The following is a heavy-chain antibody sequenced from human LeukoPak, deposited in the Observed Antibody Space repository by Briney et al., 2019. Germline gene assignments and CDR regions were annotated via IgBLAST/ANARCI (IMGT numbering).Heavy chain of an antibody. D-gene: IGHD3-22*01. CDR3: ARDPPANFYDSSGYYSNGEACNV. J-gene: IGHJ6*04. CDR2: ISSSSSYI. V-gene: IGHV3-21*01. Sequence: GGSLRLSCAASGFTFSSYSMNWVRQAPGKGLEWVSSISSSSSYIYYADSVKGRFTISRDNAKNSLYLQMNGLRAEDTAVYYCARDPPANFYDSSGYYSNGEACNVWGKGTTVTVSS. CDR1: GFTFSSYS.